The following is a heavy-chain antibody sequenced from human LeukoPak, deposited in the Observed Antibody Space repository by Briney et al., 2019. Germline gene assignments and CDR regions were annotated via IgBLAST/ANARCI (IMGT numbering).Heavy chain of an antibody. D-gene: IGHD6-19*01. V-gene: IGHV3-21*01. J-gene: IGHJ4*02. CDR2: ISSSSSYI. Sequence: GGSLRLSCAASGFTFSSYSMNWVRQAPGKGPEWVSSISSSSSYIYYADSVKGRFTISRDNAKNSLYLQMNSLRAEDTAVYYCARGPVAGTGIHDYWGQGTLVTVSS. CDR3: ARGPVAGTGIHDY. CDR1: GFTFSSYS.